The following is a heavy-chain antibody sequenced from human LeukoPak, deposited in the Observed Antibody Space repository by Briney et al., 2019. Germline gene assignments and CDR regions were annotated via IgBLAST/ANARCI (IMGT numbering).Heavy chain of an antibody. V-gene: IGHV4-34*01. CDR3: ARGPVVGRYVQH. Sequence: SETLSLTCAVSGGSFSGSYWTWIRQSPGKGLEWIGEINHSGSANYNPSLRSRVTISLDTSKNQFSLRLSSVTAADTAVFYCARGPVVGRYVQHWGQGTLVTVSS. J-gene: IGHJ1*01. CDR2: INHSGSA. CDR1: GGSFSGSY. D-gene: IGHD2-2*01.